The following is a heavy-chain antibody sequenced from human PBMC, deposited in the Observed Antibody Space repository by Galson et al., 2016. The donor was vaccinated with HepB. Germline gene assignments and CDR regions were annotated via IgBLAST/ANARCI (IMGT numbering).Heavy chain of an antibody. CDR2: IYYGGDT. V-gene: IGHV4-31*03. CDR3: ASGYSYGFPLDF. Sequence: NLSLTCTVSGGSISNSGSYWSWIRQHPGKGLEWIGDIYYGGDTYYNPSLESRESISLDTSENHFSLKLSSVTVADTAFFYCASGYSYGFPLDFWGKGTLCTVSS. D-gene: IGHD5-18*01. J-gene: IGHJ4*02. CDR1: GGSISNSGSY.